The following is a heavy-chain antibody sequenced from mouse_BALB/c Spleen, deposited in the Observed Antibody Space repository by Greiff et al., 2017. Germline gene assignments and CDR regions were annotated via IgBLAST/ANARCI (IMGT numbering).Heavy chain of an antibody. V-gene: IGHV1-80*01. CDR3: ARSNYRYDHAMDY. CDR2: IYPGDGDT. J-gene: IGHJ4*01. CDR1: GYAFSSYW. Sequence: QVQLQQSGAELVRPGSSVKISCKASGYAFSSYWMNWVKQRPGQGLEWIGQIYPGDGDTNYNGKFKGKATLTADKSSSTAYMKLSSLTSEDSAVYFCARSNYRYDHAMDYWGQGTSVTVSS. D-gene: IGHD2-14*01.